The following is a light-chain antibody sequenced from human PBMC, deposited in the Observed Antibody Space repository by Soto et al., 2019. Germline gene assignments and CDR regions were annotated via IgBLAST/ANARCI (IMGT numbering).Light chain of an antibody. Sequence: QSALTQPASVSGSPGQSITISCTGTSSDIGAYNYVSWYQQHPGKAPKLMIYDVSHRPSGVSSRFSGSKSGNTASLTISGLEAEYEANYYCSCRTPPYVSFGGGTKVTVL. J-gene: IGLJ2*01. V-gene: IGLV2-14*03. CDR2: DVS. CDR1: SSDIGAYNY. CDR3: SCRTPPYVS.